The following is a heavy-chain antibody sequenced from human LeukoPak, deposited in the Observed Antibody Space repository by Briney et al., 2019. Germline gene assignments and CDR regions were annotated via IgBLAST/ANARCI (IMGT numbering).Heavy chain of an antibody. V-gene: IGHV4-59*01. CDR1: GGSISSYY. J-gene: IGHJ5*02. CDR2: IYYSGST. CDR3: ARDSLYSNYNWFDP. D-gene: IGHD4-11*01. Sequence: SETLSLTCTVSGGSISSYYWSWIRQPPGTGLEWIGYIYYSGSTNYNPSLKSRVTISVDTSKNQFSLKLSSVTAADTAVYYCARDSLYSNYNWFDPWGQGTLVTVSS.